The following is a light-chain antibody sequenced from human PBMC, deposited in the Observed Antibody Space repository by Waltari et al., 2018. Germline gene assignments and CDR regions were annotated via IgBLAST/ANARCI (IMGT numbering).Light chain of an antibody. CDR1: QDINKW. Sequence: DIQMTQSPSSVSASVGDRVTITRRASQDINKWLAWFQQTPGTAPKLLIYAGSSLQSGVPSRFSGSGSGADFTLTISTLQPEDSATYYCQQAHSFPYSFGQGTKLEIK. V-gene: IGKV1-12*01. CDR2: AGS. CDR3: QQAHSFPYS. J-gene: IGKJ2*03.